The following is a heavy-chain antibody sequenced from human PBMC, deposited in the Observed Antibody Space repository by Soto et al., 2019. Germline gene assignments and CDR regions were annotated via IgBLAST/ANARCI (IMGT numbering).Heavy chain of an antibody. CDR1: GGSISSSSYY. Sequence: PSETLSLTCTVSGGSISSSSYYWGWIRQPPGKGLEWIGSIYYSGSTYYNPSLKSRVTISVDTSKNQFSLKLSSVTAADTAVYYCARIARYSSSWYGNWFDPWGQGTLVTVS. D-gene: IGHD6-13*01. V-gene: IGHV4-39*01. CDR3: ARIARYSSSWYGNWFDP. J-gene: IGHJ5*02. CDR2: IYYSGST.